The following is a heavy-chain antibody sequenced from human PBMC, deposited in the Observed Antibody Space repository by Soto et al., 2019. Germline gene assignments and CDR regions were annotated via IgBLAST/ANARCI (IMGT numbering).Heavy chain of an antibody. CDR2: INPNSGGT. Sequence: QVQLVQSGAEVKKPGASVKVSCKASGYTFTDYYIHWVRQAPGQGLEWLGWINPNSGGTKYAQRFQGWVTMTGDTSISTAYMELRRLKSDDTAVYYCARRGFDPWGHGTLVTVSS. CDR3: ARRGFDP. CDR1: GYTFTDYY. V-gene: IGHV1-2*04. J-gene: IGHJ5*02.